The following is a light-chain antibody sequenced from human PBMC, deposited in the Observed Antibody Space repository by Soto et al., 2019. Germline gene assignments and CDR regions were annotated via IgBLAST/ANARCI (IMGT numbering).Light chain of an antibody. CDR3: QQYGSSPI. CDR1: QSVSSSY. Sequence: EIVLTQSPGTLSLSPGERATLSCRASQSVSSSYLAWYQQKPGQAPRLLMYGASSRATGIPDRFSGSGSGTDFTLTISRLEPEDFAVYYCQQYGSSPIFGPGTKVDIK. J-gene: IGKJ3*01. CDR2: GAS. V-gene: IGKV3-20*01.